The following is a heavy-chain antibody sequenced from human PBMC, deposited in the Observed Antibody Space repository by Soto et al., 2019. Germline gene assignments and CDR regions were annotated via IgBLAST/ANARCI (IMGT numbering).Heavy chain of an antibody. D-gene: IGHD2-8*01. J-gene: IGHJ4*02. CDR1: GFTFSSYA. CDR2: ISYDGSNK. V-gene: IGHV3-30-3*01. Sequence: QVQLVESGGGVVQPGRSLRLSCAASGFTFSSYAMHWVRQAPGKGLEWVAVISYDGSNKYYADSVKGRFTISRDNSKNTLSLQMNSLRAEDTAVYYCARDLYDVLMVYANYFDYWGQGSLVTVSS. CDR3: ARDLYDVLMVYANYFDY.